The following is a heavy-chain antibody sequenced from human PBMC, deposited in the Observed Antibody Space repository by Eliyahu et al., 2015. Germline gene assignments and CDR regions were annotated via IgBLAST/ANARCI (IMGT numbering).Heavy chain of an antibody. D-gene: IGHD3-10*01. J-gene: IGHJ6*02. V-gene: IGHV3-21*02. Sequence: EVQLVESGGDLVEPGGSLRLSCAPSGFTFSSYSMHWVRQAPGKGLEWVSSITSSSSYIYYADSVKGRFTVSRDNAKSSLYLQMKSLRAEDTAVYYCARGLLLWFGGMDVWGQGTTVTVSS. CDR3: ARGLLLWFGGMDV. CDR2: ITSSSSYI. CDR1: GFTFSSYS.